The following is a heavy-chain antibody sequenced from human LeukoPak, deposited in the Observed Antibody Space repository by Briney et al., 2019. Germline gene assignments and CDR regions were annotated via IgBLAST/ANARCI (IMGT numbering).Heavy chain of an antibody. V-gene: IGHV3-66*01. D-gene: IGHD3-10*01. Sequence: GGSLRLSCAASGFTVSSNYMSWVRQAPGKGLEWVSVIYSGGSTYYADSVKGRFTISRDNSKNTLYLQMNSLRAEDTAVYYCARFQVREVIIGSYGMDVWGQGTTVTVSS. CDR1: GFTVSSNY. CDR2: IYSGGST. CDR3: ARFQVREVIIGSYGMDV. J-gene: IGHJ6*02.